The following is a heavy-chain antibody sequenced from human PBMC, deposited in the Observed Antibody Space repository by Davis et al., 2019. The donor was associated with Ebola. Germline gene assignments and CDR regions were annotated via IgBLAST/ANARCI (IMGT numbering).Heavy chain of an antibody. CDR1: GGILSSYT. CDR3: AREVGETKLDQ. D-gene: IGHD1-26*01. V-gene: IGHV1-69*13. CDR2: VIPVFGTT. Sequence: SSVQVPCKASGGILSSYTFTRVRQPPAQGLEWMGWVIPVFGTTNYAQKFQGRVTLPADEPTSTAYMELTNLRSDDTAVYYCAREVGETKLDQWGQGTLVTVSS. J-gene: IGHJ4*02.